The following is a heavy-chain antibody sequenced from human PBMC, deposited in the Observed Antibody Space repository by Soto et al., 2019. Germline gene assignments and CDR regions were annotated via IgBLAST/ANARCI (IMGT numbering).Heavy chain of an antibody. Sequence: QVQLVESGGGVVQPGRSLRLSCAASGFPFTSYGMHWVREGPDKGLEWVASISYDGSDKYYADSVKSRFTISRDNSKNPLYLQMNSLRPEDTALYYCVGGQYYFDYRGQGTLVIVAS. V-gene: IGHV3-30*03. CDR2: ISYDGSDK. CDR3: VGGQYYFDY. J-gene: IGHJ4*02. CDR1: GFPFTSYG. D-gene: IGHD3-10*01.